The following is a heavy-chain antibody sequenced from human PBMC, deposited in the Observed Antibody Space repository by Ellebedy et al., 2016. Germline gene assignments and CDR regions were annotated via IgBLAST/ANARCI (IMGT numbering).Heavy chain of an antibody. J-gene: IGHJ4*02. D-gene: IGHD2-15*01. CDR3: AKDRDIVVVVAALFDY. CDR2: IDGSGAYT. Sequence: GGSLRLSCAASGFTFTTYAMSWVRQAPGKGLEWVSAIDGSGAYTYYADSVKGRFTISRDNSKNTLYLQMNSLRAEDTAVYYCAKDRDIVVVVAALFDYWGQGTLVTVSS. V-gene: IGHV3-23*01. CDR1: GFTFTTYA.